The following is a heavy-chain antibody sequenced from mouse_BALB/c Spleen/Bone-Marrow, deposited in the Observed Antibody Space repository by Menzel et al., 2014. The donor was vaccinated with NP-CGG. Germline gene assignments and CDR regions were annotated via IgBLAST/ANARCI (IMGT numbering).Heavy chain of an antibody. D-gene: IGHD2-4*01. Sequence: QVQLQQSGAELVKPGASVKLSCKAPGYTFTSYDINWVRQRPEEGLEWIGWIFPGDGSTQYNEKFKGKATLTTDKSSSTAYMQLSRLTSEDSAVYFCARGEMISAWFVYWGQGTLVTVSA. V-gene: IGHV1-85*01. CDR3: ARGEMISAWFVY. CDR2: IFPGDGST. J-gene: IGHJ3*01. CDR1: GYTFTSYD.